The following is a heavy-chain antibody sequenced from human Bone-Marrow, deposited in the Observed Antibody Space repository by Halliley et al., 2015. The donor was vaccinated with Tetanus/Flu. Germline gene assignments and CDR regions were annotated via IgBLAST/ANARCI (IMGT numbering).Heavy chain of an antibody. D-gene: IGHD4-4*01. CDR3: ATDYSTHARTSGFDI. Sequence: SLRLSCAASEFTFKTYNMNWVRQAPGKGLEWVSYISDSSSHIYYADSVKGRFTISRDNAKNSLFLQMNSLRAEDTAVYYCATDYSTHARTSGFDIWGQGTMVPVSS. J-gene: IGHJ3*02. V-gene: IGHV3-21*01. CDR2: ISDSSSHI. CDR1: EFTFKTYN.